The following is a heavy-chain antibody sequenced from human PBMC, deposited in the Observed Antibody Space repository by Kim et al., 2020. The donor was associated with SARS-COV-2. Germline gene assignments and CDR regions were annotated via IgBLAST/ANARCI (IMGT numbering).Heavy chain of an antibody. CDR3: ARQDRAYCGGDCYGDAFDI. Sequence: GGSLRLSCAASGFTFSSYSMNWVRQAPGKGLEWVSYISSSSSTIYYADSVKGRFTISRDNAKNSLYLQMNSLRDEDTAVYYCARQDRAYCGGDCYGDAFDIWGQGTMVTVSS. D-gene: IGHD2-21*02. CDR2: ISSSSSTI. J-gene: IGHJ3*02. V-gene: IGHV3-48*02. CDR1: GFTFSSYS.